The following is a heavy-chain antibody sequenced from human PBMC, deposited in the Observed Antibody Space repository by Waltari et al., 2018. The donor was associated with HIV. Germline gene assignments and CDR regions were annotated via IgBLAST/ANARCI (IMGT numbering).Heavy chain of an antibody. Sequence: QVQLVQSGAEVKKPGASVKVSCKVSGYTLTELSMHWVRQAPGKGLEWMGGFDSEDGETIYGQKFQGRVTMTEDTSTDTAYMELSSLRSEDTAVYYCATDLNYDYVWGSYHPPWGQGTLVTVAS. J-gene: IGHJ5*02. D-gene: IGHD3-16*01. V-gene: IGHV1-24*01. CDR3: ATDLNYDYVWGSYHPP. CDR2: FDSEDGET. CDR1: GYTLTELS.